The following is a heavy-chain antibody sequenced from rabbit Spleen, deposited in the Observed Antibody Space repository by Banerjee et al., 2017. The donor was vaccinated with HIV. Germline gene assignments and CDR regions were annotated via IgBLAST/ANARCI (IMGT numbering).Heavy chain of an antibody. Sequence: QQLVESGGDLVKPGASLTLTCKASGFDLSSYYYMCWVRQAPGKGLEWIACIDVGRSGTTYYASWAKGRFTISKTSSTTVTLQMTSLTAADTATYFCAIDVAGREDFNLWGPGTLVTVS. D-gene: IGHD4-2*01. J-gene: IGHJ4*01. CDR2: IDVGRSGTT. CDR3: AIDVAGREDFNL. CDR1: GFDLSSYYY. V-gene: IGHV1S40*01.